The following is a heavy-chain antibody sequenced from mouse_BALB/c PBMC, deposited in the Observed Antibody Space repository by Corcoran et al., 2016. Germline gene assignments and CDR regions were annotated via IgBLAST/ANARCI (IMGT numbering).Heavy chain of an antibody. V-gene: IGHV1-62-2*01. Sequence: VQLQQSGPELVKPGTSVTLSCKASGYTFTEYVIHWVKQRSGQGLEWIGWFYPRSGSIKYNEKFRDKATLTADKSSSTVYMELSRLTSEDSAVYFCARHADSRYDGFAYWGQGTLVTVSA. CDR3: ARHADSRYDGFAY. J-gene: IGHJ3*01. CDR1: GYTFTEYV. CDR2: FYPRSGSI. D-gene: IGHD2-14*01.